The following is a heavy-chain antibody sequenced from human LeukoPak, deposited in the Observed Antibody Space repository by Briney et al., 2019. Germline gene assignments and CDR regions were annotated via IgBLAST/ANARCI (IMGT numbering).Heavy chain of an antibody. CDR1: GYTFTGYY. CDR3: ARDFGRTGDQNY. D-gene: IGHD7-27*01. CDR2: INPNSGGT. Sequence: ASVKVSCKASGYTFTGYYMHWVRQAPGQGLEWMGWINPNSGGTNYAQKFQGRVTMTRDTSNSTAYMELSRLRSDDTAVYYCARDFGRTGDQNYWGQGTLVTVSS. V-gene: IGHV1-2*02. J-gene: IGHJ4*02.